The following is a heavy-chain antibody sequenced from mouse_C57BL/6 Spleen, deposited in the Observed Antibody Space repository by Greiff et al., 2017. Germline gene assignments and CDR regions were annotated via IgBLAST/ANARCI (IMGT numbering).Heavy chain of an antibody. CDR2: INPSSVNT. CDR3: ARGTYKYDWYYAMDY. V-gene: IGHV1-7*01. Sequence: QVQLQQSGAELAKPGASVKLSCKASGYTFTSYWMPWVKQRPGQGLEWIGYINPSSVNTKYNQKFKDKATLTADKSSSTAYMQLSSLTYEDSAVYYCARGTYKYDWYYAMDYWGQGASVTVSS. J-gene: IGHJ4*01. D-gene: IGHD2-14*01. CDR1: GYTFTSYW.